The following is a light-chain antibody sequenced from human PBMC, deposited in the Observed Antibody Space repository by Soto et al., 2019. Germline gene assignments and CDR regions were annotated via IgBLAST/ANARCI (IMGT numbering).Light chain of an antibody. CDR2: GVS. J-gene: IGKJ4*01. CDR3: QQYNKWPLT. Sequence: ILMTQSPATLSVSPGERVTLSCRASQSVSRNLAWYQQKPGQAPKLLIYGVSTRATGIPARISGSGSETQFTLTISTLQSEDFGFYYCQQYNKWPLTFGGGTKVEIK. V-gene: IGKV3-15*01. CDR1: QSVSRN.